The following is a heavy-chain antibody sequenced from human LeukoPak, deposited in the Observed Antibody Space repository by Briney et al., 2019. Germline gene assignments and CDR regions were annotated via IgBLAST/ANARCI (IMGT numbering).Heavy chain of an antibody. V-gene: IGHV1-18*01. D-gene: IGHD3-3*01. CDR2: ISAYNGNT. J-gene: IGHJ4*02. CDR1: GYTFTSYG. CDR3: ARAELPRYYDFWSGYPPRVDY. Sequence: ASVKVSCTASGYTFTSYGISWVRQAPGQGLEWMGWISAYNGNTNYAQKLQGRVTMTTDTSTSTAYMELRSLRSDDTAVYYCARAELPRYYDFWSGYPPRVDYWGQGTLVTVSS.